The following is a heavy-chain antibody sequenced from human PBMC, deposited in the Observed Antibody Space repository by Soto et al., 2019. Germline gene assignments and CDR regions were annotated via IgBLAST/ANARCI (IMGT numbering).Heavy chain of an antibody. D-gene: IGHD4-17*01. CDR3: ARDPGTVTTFCRLGGRFDY. J-gene: IGHJ4*02. Sequence: QVQLQESGPGLVKPSGTLSLICAVSGDSISRSYWWSWVRQPPGKGLEWIGEIYHSGSTNYNPSLGSRVTMSVDKSKNQFSLNLSSVTAADTAIYYCARDPGTVTTFCRLGGRFDYWGQGTRVTDSS. V-gene: IGHV4-4*02. CDR1: GDSISRSYW. CDR2: IYHSGST.